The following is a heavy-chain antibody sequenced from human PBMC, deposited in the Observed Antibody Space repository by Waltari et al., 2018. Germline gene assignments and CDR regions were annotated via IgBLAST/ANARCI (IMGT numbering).Heavy chain of an antibody. CDR3: AKDGIIDY. CDR2: ISGSGGST. CDR1: GLTCRSIA. Sequence: EVQLVESGVGLVQHGGSLRLSCADCGLTCRSIAMSWVRQAPGKGLEWVSAISGSGGSTYYADSVKGRFTISRDNSKNTLYLQMNSLRAEDTAVYYCAKDGIIDYWGQEPWSPSPQ. J-gene: IGHJ4*01. V-gene: IGHV3-23*04. D-gene: IGHD1-26*01.